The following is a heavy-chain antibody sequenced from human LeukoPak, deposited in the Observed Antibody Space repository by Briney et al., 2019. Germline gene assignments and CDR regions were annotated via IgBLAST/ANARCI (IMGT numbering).Heavy chain of an antibody. CDR3: ARSMESFSSWLGNYYHYMDV. J-gene: IGHJ6*03. Sequence: SETLSLTCTVSGGSISSYYWSWIRQPPGKGLEWIGYIYYSGSTNYNPSLKSRVTISVDTSKNQFSLKLSSVTAADTAVYYCARSMESFSSWLGNYYHYMDVWGKGTTVTASS. V-gene: IGHV4-59*01. CDR2: IYYSGST. CDR1: GGSISSYY. D-gene: IGHD6-13*01.